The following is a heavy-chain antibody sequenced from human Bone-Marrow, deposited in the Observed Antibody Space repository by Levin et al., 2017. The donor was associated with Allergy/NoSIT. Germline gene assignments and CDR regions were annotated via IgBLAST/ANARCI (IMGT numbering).Heavy chain of an antibody. D-gene: IGHD6-6*01. V-gene: IGHV3-23*01. J-gene: IGHJ4*02. CDR3: AKDISSSWSTGDLDY. CDR1: GFTFSSYA. CDR2: IRGNGVGT. Sequence: GESLKISCAASGFTFSSYAMSWVRQAPGKGLEWVSGIRGNGVGTYYADSVKGRFTISRDNSKNTLYLQMKSLRAEDTAVYYCAKDISSSWSTGDLDYWGQGTQVTVSS.